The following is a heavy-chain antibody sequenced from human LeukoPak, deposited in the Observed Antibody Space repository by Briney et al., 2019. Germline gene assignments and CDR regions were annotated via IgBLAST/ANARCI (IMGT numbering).Heavy chain of an antibody. CDR1: GFTFSSYW. Sequence: GGSLRLSCAASGFTFSSYWMSWVRQAPGKGLEWVANIKQDGSEKYYVDSVKGRSIISRDNAKNSLYLQMNSLRAEDTAVYYCASQYYDFWSGYYTLEYYFDYWGQGTLVTVSS. CDR2: IKQDGSEK. J-gene: IGHJ4*02. V-gene: IGHV3-7*01. CDR3: ASQYYDFWSGYYTLEYYFDY. D-gene: IGHD3-3*01.